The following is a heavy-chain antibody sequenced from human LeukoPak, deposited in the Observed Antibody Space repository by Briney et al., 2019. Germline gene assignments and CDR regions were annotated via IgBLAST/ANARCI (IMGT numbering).Heavy chain of an antibody. V-gene: IGHV3-9*01. Sequence: GGSLRLSCAASGFTFDDYAMHWVRQAPGKGLEGVSGISWNSGSIGYADSVKGRFTISRDNAKNSLYLQMNSLRAEDTALYYCTNSGSWGQGTMVTVSS. J-gene: IGHJ3*01. CDR2: ISWNSGSI. CDR1: GFTFDDYA. D-gene: IGHD3-10*01. CDR3: TNSGS.